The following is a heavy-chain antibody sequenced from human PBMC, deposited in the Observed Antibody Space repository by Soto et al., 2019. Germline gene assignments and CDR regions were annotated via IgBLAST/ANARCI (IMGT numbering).Heavy chain of an antibody. CDR2: INHSGST. CDR3: ASLAHYYGSGSSVLNCYYGMDV. Sequence: PSETLSLTCAVYGGSFSGYYWSWIRQPPGKGLEWIGEINHSGSTNYNPSLKSRVTISVDTSKNQFSLKLSSVTAADTAVYYCASLAHYYGSGSSVLNCYYGMDVWGQGTTVTVSS. J-gene: IGHJ6*02. V-gene: IGHV4-34*01. CDR1: GGSFSGYY. D-gene: IGHD3-10*01.